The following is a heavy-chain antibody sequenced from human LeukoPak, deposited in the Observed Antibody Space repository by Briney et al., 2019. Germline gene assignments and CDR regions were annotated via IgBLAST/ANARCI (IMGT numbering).Heavy chain of an antibody. CDR1: GFTFSTYS. D-gene: IGHD3-10*01. J-gene: IGHJ4*02. V-gene: IGHV3-48*02. CDR3: ARDHYGSGSYYLDY. CDR2: IGSSSSAI. Sequence: GGSLRLSCAASGFTFSTYSMNWVRQAPGKGLEWFSYIGSSSSAIYYADSVKGRFTISRDNAKNSLYLQMNSLRDEDTAVYYCARDHYGSGSYYLDYWGQGTLVTVSS.